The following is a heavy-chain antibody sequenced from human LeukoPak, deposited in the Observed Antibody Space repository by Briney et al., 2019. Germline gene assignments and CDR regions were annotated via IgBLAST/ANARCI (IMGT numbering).Heavy chain of an antibody. D-gene: IGHD6-13*01. CDR2: ISSSSTI. V-gene: IGHV3-48*01. CDR3: AREKYSGNPNYFDY. J-gene: IGHJ4*02. CDR1: GFTFSSYS. Sequence: GGSLRLSCAASGFTFSSYSMNWVRQAPGKGLEWVSYISSSSTIYYADSVKGRSTISRDNAKNSLYLQMNSLRAEDTAVYYCAREKYSGNPNYFDYWGQGTLVTVSS.